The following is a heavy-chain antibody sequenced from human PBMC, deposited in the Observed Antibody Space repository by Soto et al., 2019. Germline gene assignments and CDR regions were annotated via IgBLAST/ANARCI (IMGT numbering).Heavy chain of an antibody. J-gene: IGHJ4*02. CDR1: GGSISSNNW. Sequence: QVQLQESGPGLVKPSGTLSLTCAVSGGSISSNNWWSWVRQPPGKGLEWIGEIFHSGSTHYSPSLKRRFTISVDKSKHHFSLNLTSVTAADTAVYYCARVYSGSYSDSWGQGTLVTVSS. CDR2: IFHSGST. D-gene: IGHD1-26*01. V-gene: IGHV4-4*02. CDR3: ARVYSGSYSDS.